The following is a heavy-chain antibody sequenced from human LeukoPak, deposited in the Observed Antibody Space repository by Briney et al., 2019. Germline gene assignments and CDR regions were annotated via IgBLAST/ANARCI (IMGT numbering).Heavy chain of an antibody. CDR2: INHSGST. D-gene: IGHD2-21*02. J-gene: IGHJ1*01. CDR1: GGSFSGYY. V-gene: IGHV4-34*01. CDR3: ARSVVTPRGEYFQH. Sequence: KTSETLSLTCAVYGGSFSGYYWSWIRQPPGKGLEWIGEINHSGSTNYNPSLKSRVTISVDTSKNQFSLKLSSVTAADTAVYYCARSVVTPRGEYFQHWGQGTLVTVSS.